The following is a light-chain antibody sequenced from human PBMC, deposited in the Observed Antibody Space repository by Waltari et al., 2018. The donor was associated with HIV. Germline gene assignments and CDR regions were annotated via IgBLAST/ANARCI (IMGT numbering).Light chain of an antibody. CDR1: NMGGKL. Sequence: TQPPSVSVAPGKQDRITGGGDNMGGKLVHWYQQKPGQAPVLVICDDNDRPSGIPERFSGSNSGNTATLTISRVEGGDEADYYCQVWVDSRDVAVIFGGGTKLTVL. CDR3: QVWVDSRDVAVI. J-gene: IGLJ2*01. V-gene: IGLV3-21*04. CDR2: DDN.